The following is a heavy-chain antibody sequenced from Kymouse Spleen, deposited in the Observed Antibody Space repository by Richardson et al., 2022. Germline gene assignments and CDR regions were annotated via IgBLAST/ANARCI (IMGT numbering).Heavy chain of an antibody. Sequence: EVQLVESGGGLVKPGGSLRLSCAASGFTFSSYSMNWVRQAPGKGLEWVSSISSSSSYIYYADSVKGRFTISRDNAKNSLYLQMNSLRAEDTAVYYCARDRVAARPGEYFYYYYYGMDVWGQGTTVTVSS. CDR2: ISSSSSYI. V-gene: IGHV3-21*03. CDR3: ARDRVAARPGEYFYYYYYGMDV. D-gene: IGHD6-6*01. CDR1: GFTFSSYS. J-gene: IGHJ6*02.